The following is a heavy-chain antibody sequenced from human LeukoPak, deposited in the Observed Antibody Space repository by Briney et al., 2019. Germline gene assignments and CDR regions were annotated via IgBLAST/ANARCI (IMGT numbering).Heavy chain of an antibody. D-gene: IGHD3-10*01. V-gene: IGHV3-30*03. CDR1: GFTFSSYG. J-gene: IGHJ6*03. CDR2: ISYDGSNK. CDR3: ARDLVVRGVIYYYYMDV. Sequence: PGGSLRLSCAASGFTFSSYGMHWVRQAPGKGLEWVAVISYDGSNKYFADSVKGRFTISRDNAKNSLYLQMNSLRAEDTAVYYCARDLVVRGVIYYYYMDVWGKGTTVTVSS.